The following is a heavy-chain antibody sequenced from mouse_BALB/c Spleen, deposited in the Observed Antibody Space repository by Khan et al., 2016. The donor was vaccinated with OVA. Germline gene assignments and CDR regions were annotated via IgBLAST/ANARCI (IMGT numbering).Heavy chain of an antibody. J-gene: IGHJ1*01. CDR2: INPYNDGT. Sequence: VQLQQSGPELVKPGASVKMSCKASGYTFTSYVMHWVKQKPGQGLEWIGYINPYNDGTKYIEKFKGKTTLTSDKSSSTAYMELSSLTSEDSAVYYCARREYFDVWGAGTTVTVSS. V-gene: IGHV1S136*01. CDR1: GYTFTSYV. CDR3: ARREYFDV.